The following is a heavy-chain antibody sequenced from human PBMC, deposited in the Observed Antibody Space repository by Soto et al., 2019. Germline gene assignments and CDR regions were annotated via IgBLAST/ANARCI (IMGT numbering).Heavy chain of an antibody. D-gene: IGHD6-13*01. Sequence: QVQLVESGGGVVQPGRSLRLSCAASGFTFSSYGMHWVRQAPGKGLEWVAVIWYDGSNKYYADSVKGRFTISRDNXKNTLYLQMNSLRAEDTAVYYCARDRGYSSSWYAYWGQGTLVTVSS. CDR2: IWYDGSNK. J-gene: IGHJ4*02. CDR3: ARDRGYSSSWYAY. V-gene: IGHV3-33*01. CDR1: GFTFSSYG.